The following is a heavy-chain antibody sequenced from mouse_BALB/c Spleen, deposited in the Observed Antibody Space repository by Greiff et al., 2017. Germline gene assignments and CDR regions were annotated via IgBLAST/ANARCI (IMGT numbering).Heavy chain of an antibody. V-gene: IGHV5-4*02. J-gene: IGHJ4*01. CDR2: ISDGGSYT. D-gene: IGHD2-1*01. Sequence: EVMLVESGGGLVKPGGSLKLSCAASGFTFSDYYMYWVRQTPEKRLEWVATISDGGSYTYYPDSVKGRFTISRDNAKNNLYLQMSSLKSEDTAMYYCARDGDGNYGRAMDYWGQGTSVTVSS. CDR1: GFTFSDYY. CDR3: ARDGDGNYGRAMDY.